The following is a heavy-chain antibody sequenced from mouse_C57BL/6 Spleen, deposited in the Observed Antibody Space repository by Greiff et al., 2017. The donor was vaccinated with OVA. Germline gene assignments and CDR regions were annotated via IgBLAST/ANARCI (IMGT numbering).Heavy chain of an antibody. CDR3: AREGTTVVASYYYAMDY. CDR2: ISYDGSN. Sequence: DVKLQESGPGLVKPSQSLSLTCSVTGYSITSGYYWNWIRQFPGNKLEWMGYISYDGSNNYNPSLKNRISITRDPYKNQFFLKLNSVTTEDTATYYCAREGTTVVASYYYAMDYWGQGTSVTVSS. J-gene: IGHJ4*01. D-gene: IGHD1-1*01. V-gene: IGHV3-6*01. CDR1: GYSITSGYY.